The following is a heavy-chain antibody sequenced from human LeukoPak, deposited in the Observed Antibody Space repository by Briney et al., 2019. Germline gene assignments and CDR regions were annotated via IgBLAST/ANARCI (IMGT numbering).Heavy chain of an antibody. CDR1: GFTFSSYG. V-gene: IGHV3-30*18. J-gene: IGHJ4*02. Sequence: PGRSLRLSCAASGFTFSSYGMHWVRQAPGKGLEWVAVISYDGSNKYYADSVTGRFTISRDNSKNTLYLQMNSLRAEDTAVYYCAKDLSSYGDYPENFDYWGQGTLVTVSS. D-gene: IGHD4-17*01. CDR2: ISYDGSNK. CDR3: AKDLSSYGDYPENFDY.